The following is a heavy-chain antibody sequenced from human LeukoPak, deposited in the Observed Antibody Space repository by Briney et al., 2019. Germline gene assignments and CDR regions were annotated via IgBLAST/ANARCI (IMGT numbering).Heavy chain of an antibody. CDR1: GFTFSSYK. CDR2: ISSSGSTI. CDR3: ARGYPVAGTMPWFDP. D-gene: IGHD6-19*01. Sequence: PGGSLRLSCAASGFTFSSYKMNWVRRAPGKGLEGVSYISSSGSTIYYADSVKGRFTISRDNAKNSLYLQMNSLRAEDTAVYYCARGYPVAGTMPWFDPWGQGTLVTVSS. V-gene: IGHV3-48*03. J-gene: IGHJ5*02.